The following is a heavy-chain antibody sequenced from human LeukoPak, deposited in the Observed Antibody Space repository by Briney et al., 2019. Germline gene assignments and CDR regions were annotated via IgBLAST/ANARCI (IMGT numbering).Heavy chain of an antibody. CDR2: IYYSGST. Sequence: SQTLSLTCTVSGGSISSGGYYWSWICQHPGKGLEWIGYIYYSGSTYYNPSLKSRVTISVDPSRNQFSLKLSSVTAADTAVYYCARGGRCSSTSCYSYWGQGSLVTVSS. J-gene: IGHJ4*02. D-gene: IGHD2-2*01. CDR1: GGSISSGGYY. V-gene: IGHV4-31*03. CDR3: ARGGRCSSTSCYSY.